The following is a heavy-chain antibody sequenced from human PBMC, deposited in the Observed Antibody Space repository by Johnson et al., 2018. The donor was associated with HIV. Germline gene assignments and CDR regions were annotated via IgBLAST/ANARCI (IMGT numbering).Heavy chain of an antibody. CDR1: GLTFSSYG. V-gene: IGHV3-23*04. J-gene: IGHJ3*02. CDR2: ISGSGGST. CDR3: ARDVKVCAFDI. Sequence: VQLVESGGGLVQPGGSLRLSCVASGLTFSSYGMSWVRQAPGKGPEWVSGISGSGGSTYYADSVKGRFTISRDNSKSTLYLQMNSLRAEDTAVYYCARDVKVCAFDIWGQGTMVTVSS. D-gene: IGHD3-16*01.